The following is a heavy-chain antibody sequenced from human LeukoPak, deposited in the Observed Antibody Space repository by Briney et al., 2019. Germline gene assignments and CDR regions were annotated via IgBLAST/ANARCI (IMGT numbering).Heavy chain of an antibody. CDR2: VSGSGSTI. CDR3: ARDRYHYGSGSDSYGY. J-gene: IGHJ4*02. Sequence: GGSLRLSCAASGFTFSDYYMTWIRQAPGKGLEWVAHVSGSGSTIYYADSVKGRFTISRDNAENSLYLEMNSLRAEDTAVYYCARDRYHYGSGSDSYGYWGQGTLVSVSS. D-gene: IGHD3-10*01. CDR1: GFTFSDYY. V-gene: IGHV3-11*01.